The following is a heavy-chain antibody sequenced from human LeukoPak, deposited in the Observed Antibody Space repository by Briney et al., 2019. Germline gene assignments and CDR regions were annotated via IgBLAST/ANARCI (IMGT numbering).Heavy chain of an antibody. J-gene: IGHJ4*02. D-gene: IGHD6-13*01. V-gene: IGHV3-30-3*01. CDR3: AREKLTQIAAAGFDY. Sequence: GGSLRLSCAASGFTFSSYAMHWVRQAPGKGLEWVAVISYDGSNKYYAGSVKGRFTISRDNSKNTLYLQMNSLRAEDTAVYYCAREKLTQIAAAGFDYWGQGTLVTVSS. CDR2: ISYDGSNK. CDR1: GFTFSSYA.